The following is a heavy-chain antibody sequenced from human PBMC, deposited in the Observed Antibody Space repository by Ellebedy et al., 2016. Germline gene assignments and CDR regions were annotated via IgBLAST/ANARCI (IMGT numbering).Heavy chain of an antibody. Sequence: SQTLSLTXXVYGGSFSGYYWIWIRQPPGKGFEWIGEINHSGSSNHNPSLKSRVTMSVDMSQNQFSLRLTSVTAADTAVYYCATLTIPGGSDSWGQGTLVTVSS. CDR3: ATLTIPGGSDS. V-gene: IGHV4-34*01. D-gene: IGHD5-24*01. CDR1: GGSFSGYY. CDR2: INHSGSS. J-gene: IGHJ4*02.